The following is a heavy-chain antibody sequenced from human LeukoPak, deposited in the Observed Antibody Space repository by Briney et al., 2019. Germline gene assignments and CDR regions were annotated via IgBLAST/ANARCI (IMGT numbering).Heavy chain of an antibody. CDR3: ARPYSSGWYGAFDI. V-gene: IGHV4-59*08. Sequence: SETLSLTCTVSGGSISSFYWSWIRQPPGKGLEWIGYIYYSGSTNYNPSLKSRVTISVDASKNQFSLKLSSVTAADTAVYYCARPYSSGWYGAFDIWGQGTMVTVSS. CDR1: GGSISSFY. D-gene: IGHD6-19*01. J-gene: IGHJ3*02. CDR2: IYYSGST.